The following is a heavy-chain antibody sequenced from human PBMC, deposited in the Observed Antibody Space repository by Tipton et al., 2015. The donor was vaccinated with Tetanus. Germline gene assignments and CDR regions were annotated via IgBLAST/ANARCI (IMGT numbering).Heavy chain of an antibody. D-gene: IGHD3-22*01. J-gene: IGHJ4*02. CDR1: GGSISSGGYY. CDR2: IYYSGST. Sequence: TLSLTCTVSGGSISSGGYYWSWIRQHPGKGLEWIGYIYYSGSTNYNPSLKSRVTISVDTSKNQFSLKLSSVTAADTAVYYCARGWLAYDSSGYYYVDYWGQGTLVTVSS. CDR3: ARGWLAYDSSGYYYVDY. V-gene: IGHV4-31*03.